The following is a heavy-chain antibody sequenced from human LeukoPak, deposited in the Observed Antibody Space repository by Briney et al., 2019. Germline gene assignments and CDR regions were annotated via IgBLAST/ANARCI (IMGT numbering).Heavy chain of an antibody. CDR1: GFTFSSYA. V-gene: IGHV3-23*01. D-gene: IGHD3-9*01. CDR3: AKAMLLRYFDWLFDDY. CDR2: ISGSGGST. Sequence: GGSLRLSRAASGFTFSSYAMSWVRQAPGKGLKWVSAISGSGGSTYYADSVKGRFTISRDNSKNTLYLQMNSLRAEDTAVYYCAKAMLLRYFDWLFDDYWGQGTLVTVSS. J-gene: IGHJ4*02.